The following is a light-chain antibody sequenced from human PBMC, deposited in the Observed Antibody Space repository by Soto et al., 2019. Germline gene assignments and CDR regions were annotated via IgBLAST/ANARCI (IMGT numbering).Light chain of an antibody. Sequence: DIQMTQSPSSLSAFVGDRITITCRPSQTIRNYVNWYQQRPGKAPKFLIYGASTLQSGVPSRFSGRRSGTDFTLTIDSVQPEDFAIYVCQQSDTNPWTFGQGTKVEF. V-gene: IGKV1-39*01. CDR3: QQSDTNPWT. J-gene: IGKJ1*01. CDR1: QTIRNY. CDR2: GAS.